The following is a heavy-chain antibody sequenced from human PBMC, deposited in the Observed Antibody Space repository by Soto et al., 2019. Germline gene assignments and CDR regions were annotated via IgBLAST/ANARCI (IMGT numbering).Heavy chain of an antibody. V-gene: IGHV6-1*01. CDR2: TYYKSKWYY. CDR3: ARESGRGNGLDAFDY. Sequence: QVQLQQSGPGLVNPSQTLSLTCAISGDSVSSNTAAWHWIRQSPSRGLEWLGRTYYKSKWYYNYAVTVNSRINDNPDTSKNQFSLQPNSVTPEDTAVDYCARESGRGNGLDAFDYWGQGTLVTVSS. D-gene: IGHD3-10*01. J-gene: IGHJ4*02. CDR1: GDSVSSNTAA.